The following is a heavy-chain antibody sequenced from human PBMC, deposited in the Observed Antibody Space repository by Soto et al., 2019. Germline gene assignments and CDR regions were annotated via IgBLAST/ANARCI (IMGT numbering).Heavy chain of an antibody. D-gene: IGHD3-22*01. CDR2: IYYSGST. Sequence: PSETLSLTCTVSGGSISSYYWSWIRQPPGKGLEWIGYIYYSGSTNYNPSLKSRVTISVDTSKNQFSLKLSSVTAADTAVYCCARGRAYYYDSSGYYDPRIYFQHWGQGTLVTVSS. CDR1: GGSISSYY. CDR3: ARGRAYYYDSSGYYDPRIYFQH. V-gene: IGHV4-59*01. J-gene: IGHJ1*01.